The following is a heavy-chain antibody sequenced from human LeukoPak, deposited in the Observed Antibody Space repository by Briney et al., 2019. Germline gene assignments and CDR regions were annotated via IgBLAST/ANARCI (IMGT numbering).Heavy chain of an antibody. CDR1: GYTFPSHG. J-gene: IGHJ4*02. CDR3: ARDTAGYSRGWYGEGDY. Sequence: ASVKVSCQDSGYTFPSHGISWVRQAPGQRLEWMGWISAYNGNTNYAQKLLGRVTMNTDTSTSTGYMELRSLSSDDTAVYYCARDTAGYSRGWYGEGDYWGQGTLVTVSS. D-gene: IGHD6-19*01. V-gene: IGHV1-18*01. CDR2: ISAYNGNT.